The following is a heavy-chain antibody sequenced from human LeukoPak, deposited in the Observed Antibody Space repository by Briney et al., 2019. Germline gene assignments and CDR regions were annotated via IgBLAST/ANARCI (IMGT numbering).Heavy chain of an antibody. J-gene: IGHJ4*02. CDR1: GFNFEDYT. Sequence: GGSLRLSCAASGFNFEDYTMHWVRQTPGKGLEWVSLINWDGGSTYYADSVKGRFAISRDNNKNSLYLQMTSLRTEDTALYYCTKGSNTWPSLFDYWGQGTLVTVSS. CDR2: INWDGGST. V-gene: IGHV3-43*01. CDR3: TKGSNTWPSLFDY. D-gene: IGHD2-2*02.